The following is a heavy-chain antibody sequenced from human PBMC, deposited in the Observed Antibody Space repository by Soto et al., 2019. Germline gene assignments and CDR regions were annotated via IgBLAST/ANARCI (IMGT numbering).Heavy chain of an antibody. CDR2: IKSKTDGGTT. CDR1: GFTFSNAW. V-gene: IGHV3-15*01. Sequence: EVQLVESGGGLVKPGGSLRLSCAASGFTFSNAWMSWVRQAPGKGLEWVGRIKSKTDGGTTDYAAPVKGRFTISRDNSKNTLYLQMNSLRAEDTAVYYCAKVSSVLMVYGPFDYWGQGTLVTVSS. CDR3: AKVSSVLMVYGPFDY. J-gene: IGHJ4*02. D-gene: IGHD2-8*01.